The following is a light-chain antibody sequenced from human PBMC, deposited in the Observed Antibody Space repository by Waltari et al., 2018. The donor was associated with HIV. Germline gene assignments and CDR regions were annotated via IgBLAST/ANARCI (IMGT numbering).Light chain of an antibody. V-gene: IGLV1-40*01. CDR1: SSHIGADND. CDR2: SNN. J-gene: IGLJ2*01. Sequence: QSVLTQPPSVSGAPGQSVTISCPGSSSHIGADNDVHWYQQLPGTAPKLLIHSNNNRPAGVPDRFSGSKSGTSASLAIRGLQAEDEAVYYCQSYDNSLREVFGGGTKVTVL. CDR3: QSYDNSLREV.